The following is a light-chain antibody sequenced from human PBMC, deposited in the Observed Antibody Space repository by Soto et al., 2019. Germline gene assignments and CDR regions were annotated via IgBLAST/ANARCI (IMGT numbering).Light chain of an antibody. V-gene: IGLV2-14*03. CDR3: SSYTSSTSLLI. J-gene: IGLJ1*01. CDR2: DAS. Sequence: ALTQPASVSASPGQSITISCIGTYSDIGGYKHVSWYQQHPGKAPKLIIYDASSRSSGISNRFSASKSANTASLTISGLQADDEADYYCSSYTSSTSLLIFGAGTKVTVL. CDR1: YSDIGGYKH.